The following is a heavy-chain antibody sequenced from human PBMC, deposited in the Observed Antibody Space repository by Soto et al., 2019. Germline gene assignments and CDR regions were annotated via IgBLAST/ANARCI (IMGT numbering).Heavy chain of an antibody. CDR2: MNHDGSER. Sequence: EVQLVESGGGLVQPGGSLRVSCAASGFSFSTSWMTWARQAPGEGLEWVATMNHDGSERYYVDSVKGRFTISRDNAKNSLFRQMNSLTAEDTAVYYCARARGMDVWGQGTTVTVSS. CDR3: ARARGMDV. CDR1: GFSFSTSW. V-gene: IGHV3-7*04. J-gene: IGHJ6*02.